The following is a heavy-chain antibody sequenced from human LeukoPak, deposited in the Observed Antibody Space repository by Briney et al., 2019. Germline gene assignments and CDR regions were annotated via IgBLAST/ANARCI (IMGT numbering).Heavy chain of an antibody. CDR2: ISSSSSYI. Sequence: PGGSLRLSCAASGFTFSSYSMNWVRQAPGKGLEWVSSISSSSSYIYYADSVKGRFTISRDNSKNTLYLQMNSLRAKDTAVYYCAKDRRGYSYGPGYFDLWGRGTLVTVSS. CDR3: AKDRRGYSYGPGYFDL. J-gene: IGHJ2*01. CDR1: GFTFSSYS. V-gene: IGHV3-21*01. D-gene: IGHD5-18*01.